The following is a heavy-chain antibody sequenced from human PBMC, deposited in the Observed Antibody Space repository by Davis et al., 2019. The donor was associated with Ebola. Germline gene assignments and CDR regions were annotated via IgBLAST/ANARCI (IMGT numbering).Heavy chain of an antibody. Sequence: GESLKISCAASGFTFSGSAMHWVRQASGKGPEWVGRIRSKANSYATAYAASVKGRFTISRDDSKNTAYLQMNSLKTEDTAVYYCTRHATVAGYFEYWGQGTLVTVSS. V-gene: IGHV3-73*01. CDR1: GFTFSGSA. CDR3: TRHATVAGYFEY. CDR2: IRSKANSYAT. J-gene: IGHJ4*02. D-gene: IGHD6-19*01.